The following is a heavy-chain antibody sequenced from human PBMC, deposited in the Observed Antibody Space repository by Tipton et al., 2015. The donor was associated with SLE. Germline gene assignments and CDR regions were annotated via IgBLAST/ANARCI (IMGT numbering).Heavy chain of an antibody. J-gene: IGHJ4*02. CDR2: IKEDGSET. V-gene: IGHV3-7*01. CDR1: GVTFSNYW. D-gene: IGHD3-22*01. CDR3: ATDYYDSSGYPTFFDY. Sequence: GSLRLSCAASGVTFSNYWMSWVRQAPGKGLERVANIKEDGSETYYVDSVKGRFTISRDNAKSSLYLQVNSLRAEDTAVYYCATDYYDSSGYPTFFDYWGQGTLVTVSS.